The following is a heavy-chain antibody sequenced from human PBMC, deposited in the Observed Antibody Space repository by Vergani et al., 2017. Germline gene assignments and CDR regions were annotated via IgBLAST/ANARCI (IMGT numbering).Heavy chain of an antibody. V-gene: IGHV3-73*01. D-gene: IGHD3-22*01. CDR1: GFTFSGSA. CDR3: TRLRDYYDSSGYLH. J-gene: IGHJ4*02. Sequence: VQLVESGGGLVQPGGSLRLSCAASGFTFSGSAMHWVRQASGKGLEWVGRIRSKANSYATAYAASVKGRFTISRDDSKNTAYLQMNSLKTEDTAVYYCTRLRDYYDSSGYLHWGQGTLVTVSS. CDR2: IRSKANSYAT.